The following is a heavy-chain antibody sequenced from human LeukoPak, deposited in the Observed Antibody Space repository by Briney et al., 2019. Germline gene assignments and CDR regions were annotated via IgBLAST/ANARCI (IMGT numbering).Heavy chain of an antibody. J-gene: IGHJ6*03. CDR3: AGTQYSSSAGYYYYMDV. CDR2: IYYSGST. CDR1: GGSISSYY. V-gene: IGHV4-59*01. D-gene: IGHD6-6*01. Sequence: PSETLSLTCTVSGGSISSYYWSWIRQPPGKGLEWIGYIYYSGSTKYNPSLKSRVTISVDTSKNQFSLKLSSVTAADTAVYYCAGTQYSSSAGYYYYMDVWGKGTTVTVSS.